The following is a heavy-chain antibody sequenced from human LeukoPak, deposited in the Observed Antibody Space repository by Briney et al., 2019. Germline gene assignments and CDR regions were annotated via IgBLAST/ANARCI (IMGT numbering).Heavy chain of an antibody. V-gene: IGHV3-23*01. CDR3: ARESGSGYSYGYTY. D-gene: IGHD5-18*01. CDR2: ISGSGGST. CDR1: GFTFSSYA. Sequence: GGSLRLSCAASGFTFSSYAMSWVRQAPGKGLEWVSAISGSGGSTYYADSVKGRFTISRDNSKNTLYLQMNSLRAEDAAVYYCARESGSGYSYGYTYWGQGTLVTVSS. J-gene: IGHJ4*02.